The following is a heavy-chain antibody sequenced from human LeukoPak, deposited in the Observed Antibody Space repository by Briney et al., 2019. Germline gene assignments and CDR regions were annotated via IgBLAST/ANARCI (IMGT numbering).Heavy chain of an antibody. J-gene: IGHJ4*02. CDR2: ISWNSGSI. V-gene: IGHV3-9*01. CDR1: GFTFDDYA. Sequence: GGSLRLSCAASGFTFDDYAMHWVRQAPGKGLEWVSGISWNSGSIGYADSVKGRFTISRDNAKNSLYLQMNSLRAEDAALYYCAKTRYWGQGTLVTVSS. CDR3: AKTRY.